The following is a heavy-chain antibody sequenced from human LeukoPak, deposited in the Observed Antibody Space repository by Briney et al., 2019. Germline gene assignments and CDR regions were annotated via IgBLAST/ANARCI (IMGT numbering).Heavy chain of an antibody. V-gene: IGHV3-23*01. CDR1: GFTFSSYA. CDR2: ISGSGGTT. D-gene: IGHD3-16*02. CDR3: AKNGGSVWGSYRYSFDY. Sequence: GGSQRLSCAASGFTFSSYAMSWVRQAPGKGLEWVSAISGSGGTTYYADSVKGRFTISRDNSKNTLYLQMNSLRAEDTAVYYCAKNGGSVWGSYRYSFDYWGQGTLVTVSS. J-gene: IGHJ4*02.